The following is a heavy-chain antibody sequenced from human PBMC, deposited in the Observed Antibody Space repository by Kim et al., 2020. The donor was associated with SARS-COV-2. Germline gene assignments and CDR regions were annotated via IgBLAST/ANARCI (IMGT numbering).Heavy chain of an antibody. CDR3: ARVGTRSSSWYTSPNDPSYYYYYMDV. Sequence: GGSLRLSCAASGFTFSSYWMHWVRQAPGKGLVWVSRINSDGSSTSYADSVKGRFTISRDNAKNTLYLQMNSLRAEDTAVYYCARVGTRSSSWYTSPNDPSYYYYYMDVWGKGTTVTVSS. D-gene: IGHD6-13*01. J-gene: IGHJ6*03. CDR2: INSDGSST. V-gene: IGHV3-74*01. CDR1: GFTFSSYW.